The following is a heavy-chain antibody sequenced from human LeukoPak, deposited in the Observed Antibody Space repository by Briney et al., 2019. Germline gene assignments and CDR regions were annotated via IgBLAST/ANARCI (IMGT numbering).Heavy chain of an antibody. Sequence: ASVKVSCKASGYTFTSYDINWVRQATGQGLEWMGWMNPNSGNTGYAQKFQGRVTMTRNTSISTAYMGLSSLRSEDTAVYYCAREEFMTTVTTGFDPWGQGTLVTVSS. CDR3: AREEFMTTVTTGFDP. V-gene: IGHV1-8*01. D-gene: IGHD4-17*01. CDR2: MNPNSGNT. CDR1: GYTFTSYD. J-gene: IGHJ5*02.